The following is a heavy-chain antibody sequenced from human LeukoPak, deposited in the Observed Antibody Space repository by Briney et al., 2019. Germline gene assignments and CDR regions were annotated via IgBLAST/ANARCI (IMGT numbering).Heavy chain of an antibody. Sequence: SQTLSLTCTVSGGSISSGTYYWTWIRQPPGTGLEWIGYIYHSGSTYFNPSLKSRVTISMDRSKNQFSLNLTSVTAADTAVYYCARDRWGVVPAASDYWGQGTLVTVSS. CDR3: ARDRWGVVPAASDY. D-gene: IGHD2-2*01. V-gene: IGHV4-30-2*01. J-gene: IGHJ4*02. CDR1: GGSISSGTYY. CDR2: IYHSGST.